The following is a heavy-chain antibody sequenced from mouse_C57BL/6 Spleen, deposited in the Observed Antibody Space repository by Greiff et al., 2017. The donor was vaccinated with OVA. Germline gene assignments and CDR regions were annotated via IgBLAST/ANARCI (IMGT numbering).Heavy chain of an antibody. D-gene: IGHD1-1*01. CDR2: INPSNGGT. V-gene: IGHV1-53*01. CDR1: GYTFTSYW. J-gene: IGHJ2*01. Sequence: QVQLQQPGTELVKPGASVKLSCKASGYTFTSYWMHWVKQRPGQGLEWIGNINPSNGGTNYNEKFKSKATLTVDKSSSTAYMQLSRLTSEDSAVYYCARSHGSSLYYFDYWGQGTTLTVSS. CDR3: ARSHGSSLYYFDY.